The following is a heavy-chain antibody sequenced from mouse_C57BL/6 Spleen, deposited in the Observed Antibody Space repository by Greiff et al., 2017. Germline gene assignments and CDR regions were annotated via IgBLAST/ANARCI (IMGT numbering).Heavy chain of an antibody. Sequence: QVQLKQSGAELVKPGASVKISCKASGYAFSSYWMNWVKQRPGKGLEWIGQIYPGAGDTNYNGKFKGKATLTADKSSSTAYMQLSSLTSEDSAVYFCARSYYYGSSPYAMDYWGQGTSVTVSS. D-gene: IGHD1-1*01. J-gene: IGHJ4*01. CDR3: ARSYYYGSSPYAMDY. CDR1: GYAFSSYW. V-gene: IGHV1-80*01. CDR2: IYPGAGDT.